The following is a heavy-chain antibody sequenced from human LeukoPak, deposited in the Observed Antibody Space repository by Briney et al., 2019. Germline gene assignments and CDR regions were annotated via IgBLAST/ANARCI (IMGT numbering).Heavy chain of an antibody. Sequence: ASVKVSFKASGGTFSSYAISWVRQAPGQGLEWMGWINPNSGGTNYAQKFQGRVTMTRDTSISTAYMELSRLRSDDTAVYYCATRYCSSTSCSPNYYYYGMDVWGQGTTVTVSS. CDR2: INPNSGGT. J-gene: IGHJ6*02. CDR1: GGTFSSYA. CDR3: ATRYCSSTSCSPNYYYYGMDV. V-gene: IGHV1-2*02. D-gene: IGHD2-2*01.